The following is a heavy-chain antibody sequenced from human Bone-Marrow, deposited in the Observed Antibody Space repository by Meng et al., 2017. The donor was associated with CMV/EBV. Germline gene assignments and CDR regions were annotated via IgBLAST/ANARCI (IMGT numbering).Heavy chain of an antibody. D-gene: IGHD6-13*01. J-gene: IGHJ4*02. CDR2: IYWDDAK. V-gene: IGHV2-5*02. CDR1: GFSLMTSGGG. CDR3: AHRPSGYSSSWFDY. Sequence: QTKLKESGPQMVKPTTTLTLNCTVSGFSLMTSGGGVGWIRQPPGQALELLALIYWDDAKRYSPSLKSRLTITKDTSKNRVVLTMTNMDPVDTATYYCAHRPSGYSSSWFDYWGQGTLVTVSS.